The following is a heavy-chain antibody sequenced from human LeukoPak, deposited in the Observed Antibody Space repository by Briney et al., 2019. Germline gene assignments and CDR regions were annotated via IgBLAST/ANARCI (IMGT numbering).Heavy chain of an antibody. J-gene: IGHJ4*02. V-gene: IGHV4-59*08. CDR2: IYYSGST. CDR1: GRSISSYY. CDR3: ASVGYHDYGDYGPFDY. Sequence: SETLSLTCTVSGRSISSYYWSWIRQPPGKGLEWIGYIYYSGSTNYNPSLKSRVTISVDTSKNQFSLKLSSVTAADTAVYYCASVGYHDYGDYGPFDYWGQGTLVTVSS. D-gene: IGHD4-17*01.